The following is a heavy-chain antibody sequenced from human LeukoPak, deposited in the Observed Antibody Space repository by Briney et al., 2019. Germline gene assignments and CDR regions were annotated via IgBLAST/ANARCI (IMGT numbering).Heavy chain of an antibody. CDR2: IRQDGGEI. Sequence: GGSLRLSCAASGFTFSSYGMSWVRQAPGKGLEWVANIRQDGGEIYYVDSVKDRFTISRDNAKNSLYLQMNSLRAEDTAVYYCARESGGSRNFDYWGQGTLVTVSS. D-gene: IGHD2-15*01. CDR3: ARESGGSRNFDY. J-gene: IGHJ4*02. V-gene: IGHV3-7*01. CDR1: GFTFSSYG.